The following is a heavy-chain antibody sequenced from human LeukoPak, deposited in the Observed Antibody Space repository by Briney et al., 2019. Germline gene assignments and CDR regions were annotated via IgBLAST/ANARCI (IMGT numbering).Heavy chain of an antibody. CDR3: GAAAGVRNYYYGMDV. CDR1: GYTFTSYD. J-gene: IGHJ6*02. V-gene: IGHV1-8*01. Sequence: GALVKVSCKASGYTFTSYDINWVRQATGQGLEWMGWMNPNSGNTGYAQKFQGRVTMTRNTSISTAYMELSSPRSEDTAVYYCGAAAGVRNYYYGMDVWGQGTTVTVSS. CDR2: MNPNSGNT. D-gene: IGHD6-13*01.